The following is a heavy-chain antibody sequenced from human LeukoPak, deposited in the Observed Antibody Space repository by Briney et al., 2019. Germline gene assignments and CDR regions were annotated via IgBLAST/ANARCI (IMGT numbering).Heavy chain of an antibody. CDR1: AGSFSSYA. CDR2: IIPIFATA. D-gene: IGHD3-22*01. V-gene: IGHV1-69*13. Sequence: SVKVSCKADAGSFSSYAIGWVRQAPGQGREWMGGIIPIFATANYAQKFQGRVTITADESTSTAYMELSSLRSEDTAVYYCARGPITTRSHFDYWGQGTLVTVSS. CDR3: ARGPITTRSHFDY. J-gene: IGHJ4*02.